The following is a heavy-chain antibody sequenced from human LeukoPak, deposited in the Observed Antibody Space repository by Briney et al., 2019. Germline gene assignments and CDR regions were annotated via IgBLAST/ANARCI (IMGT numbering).Heavy chain of an antibody. V-gene: IGHV4-31*03. CDR1: GGSISSGGYY. J-gene: IGHJ4*02. D-gene: IGHD3-22*01. Sequence: SETLSLTCTVSGGSISSGGYYWSWIRQHPGKGLEWIGYIYYSGSTYYNPSLKSRVTISVDTSKNQFSLKLSSVTAADTAVYYCAREVTDDSSGYPFDYWGQGTLVTVSS. CDR2: IYYSGST. CDR3: AREVTDDSSGYPFDY.